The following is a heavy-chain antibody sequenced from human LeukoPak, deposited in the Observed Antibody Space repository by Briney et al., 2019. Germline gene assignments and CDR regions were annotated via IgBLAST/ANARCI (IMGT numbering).Heavy chain of an antibody. D-gene: IGHD1-26*01. J-gene: IGHJ4*02. CDR1: GGTFSSYA. V-gene: IGHV1-69*04. Sequence: SVKVSCKASGGTFSSYAISWVRQAPGQGLEWMGRIIPIFGIANYARKFQGRVTITADKSTSTAYMELSSLRSEDTAVYYCARDFRGELPDYWGQGTLVTVSS. CDR3: ARDFRGELPDY. CDR2: IIPIFGIA.